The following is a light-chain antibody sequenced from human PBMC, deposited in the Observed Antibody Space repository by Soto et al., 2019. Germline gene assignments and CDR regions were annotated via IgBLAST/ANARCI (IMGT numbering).Light chain of an antibody. Sequence: EIVLTQSPGTLSLSPGERATLSCRASQSVSSSYLAWYQQKPGQAPRLLIYVASSRATGIPDRFSGSGSGTDFTLTISSLEPEDFAVYYCQQYGSSPRYTFGQGTKLEIK. J-gene: IGKJ2*01. CDR2: VAS. CDR3: QQYGSSPRYT. CDR1: QSVSSSY. V-gene: IGKV3-20*01.